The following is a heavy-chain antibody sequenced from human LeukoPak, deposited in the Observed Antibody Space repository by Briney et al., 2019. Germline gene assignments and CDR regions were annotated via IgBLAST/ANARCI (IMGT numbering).Heavy chain of an antibody. CDR3: ARDLAVAAYYYYYGMDV. D-gene: IGHD6-19*01. CDR2: ISYDGSNK. CDR1: GFTFSSYA. Sequence: GGSLRLSCAASGFTFSSYAMHWVRQAPGKGLEWVAVISYDGSNKYYADSVKGRFTISRDNAKNSLYLQMNSLRAEDTAVYYCARDLAVAAYYYYYGMDVWGQGTTVTVSS. V-gene: IGHV3-30-3*01. J-gene: IGHJ6*02.